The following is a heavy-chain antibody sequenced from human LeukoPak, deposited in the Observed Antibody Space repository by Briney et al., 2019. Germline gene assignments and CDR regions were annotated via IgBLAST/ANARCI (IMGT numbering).Heavy chain of an antibody. V-gene: IGHV4-59*01. Sequence: SETLSLTCTVSGGSISSYYWSWIRQPPGKGLEWIGYIYYSGSTNYNPSLKSRVTISVDTSKNQFSLKLSSVTAADTAVYYYARVGGWYAPFDYWGQGTLVTVSS. CDR1: GGSISSYY. D-gene: IGHD6-19*01. CDR2: IYYSGST. CDR3: ARVGGWYAPFDY. J-gene: IGHJ4*02.